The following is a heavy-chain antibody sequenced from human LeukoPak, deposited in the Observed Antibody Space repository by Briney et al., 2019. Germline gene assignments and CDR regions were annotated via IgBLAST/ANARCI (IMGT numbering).Heavy chain of an antibody. CDR3: ARGPARIPFSDGYYFDY. Sequence: GAAVKVSRQCSLYTFTSYDINCVRQATGHGLEWMGWINPNSGGTNYARKFQSRFTMTRDTSISTDYMELSRLRSDDTAVYYCARGPARIPFSDGYYFDYWGQGTLVTVSS. CDR1: LYTFTSYD. V-gene: IGHV1-2*02. CDR2: INPNSGGT. D-gene: IGHD2-15*01. J-gene: IGHJ4*02.